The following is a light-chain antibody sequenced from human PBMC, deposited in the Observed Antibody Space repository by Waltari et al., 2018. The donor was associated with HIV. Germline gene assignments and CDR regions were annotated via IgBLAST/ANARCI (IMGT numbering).Light chain of an antibody. CDR1: RSTIERSS. CDR2: DPE. CDR3: ATWDDALSGFV. J-gene: IGLJ1*01. Sequence: QSVLTQPPSVSAAAGQGVTISCSAARSTIERSSVSWFRLIAGTSPQLLIYDPEQLPSGIPSRSSCSRSGTSVALIITGLQTGDEADYFCATWDDALSGFVFGEGTTVTV. V-gene: IGLV1-51*01.